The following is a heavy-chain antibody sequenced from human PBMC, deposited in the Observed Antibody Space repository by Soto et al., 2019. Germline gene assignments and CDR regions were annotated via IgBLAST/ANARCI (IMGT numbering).Heavy chain of an antibody. Sequence: ASVKVSCKASGYTFTSYYMHWVRQAPGQGLEWMGIINPSGGSTSYAQKFQGRVTMTRDTSTSTVYMELSSLRSEDTAVYYCARLPGEATVTRPSDYWGQGTLVTVSS. CDR2: INPSGGST. J-gene: IGHJ4*02. V-gene: IGHV1-46*01. CDR3: ARLPGEATVTRPSDY. CDR1: GYTFTSYY. D-gene: IGHD4-17*01.